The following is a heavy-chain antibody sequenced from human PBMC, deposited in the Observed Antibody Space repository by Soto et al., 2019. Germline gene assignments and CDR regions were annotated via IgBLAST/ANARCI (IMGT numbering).Heavy chain of an antibody. J-gene: IGHJ4*02. D-gene: IGHD1-26*01. Sequence: QVQLVESGGGVVQPGRPRRLSCAASGFTFSSYGMHGVRQAQGKGLEWVAVISYDGSNKYYADSVRGRFTISRDNSKNTLYLQMNSLRAEDTAVYYCAKDYSGSYYAIDYWGQGTLVTVSS. V-gene: IGHV3-30*18. CDR1: GFTFSSYG. CDR3: AKDYSGSYYAIDY. CDR2: ISYDGSNK.